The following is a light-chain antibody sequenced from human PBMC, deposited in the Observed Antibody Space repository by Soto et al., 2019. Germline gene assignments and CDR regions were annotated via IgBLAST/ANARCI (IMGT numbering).Light chain of an antibody. CDR1: QRINSW. J-gene: IGKJ4*01. V-gene: IGKV1-5*03. CDR3: QQYHRSPVT. CDR2: KAS. Sequence: DIQMTQSPSTLSAFVGDRVTITCRARQRINSWLAWYQQKPGKAPNLLTFKASNLESGAPSRFSGSGSGTEFTLTISSLQPDEFATYYCQQYHRSPVTFGGGTKVEIK.